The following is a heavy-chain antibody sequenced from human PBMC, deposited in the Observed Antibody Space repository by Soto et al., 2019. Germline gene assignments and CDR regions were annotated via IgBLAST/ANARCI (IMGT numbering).Heavy chain of an antibody. CDR3: ARGVGSSPPQY. CDR2: IYASGSP. J-gene: IGHJ4*02. V-gene: IGHV4-59*02. Sequence: ETLSLTCTISGGSVSVYYWSWIRQSTGQGLEWIGYIYASGSPYYNPSLRSRVTISADTSKNQISLKLTSPTAADTAVYYCARGVGSSPPQYWGRGTLVTVSS. CDR1: GGSVSVYY. D-gene: IGHD1-26*01.